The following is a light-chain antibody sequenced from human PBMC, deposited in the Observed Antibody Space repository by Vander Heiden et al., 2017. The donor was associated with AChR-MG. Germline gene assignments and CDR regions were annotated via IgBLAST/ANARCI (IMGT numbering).Light chain of an antibody. CDR2: GAS. Sequence: IVLTQSPGPLSLSPGERATLSCRASPSISSSFLDWYQQRPGQAPRLLIYGASRRATDIPDRLSGSGSGSDFTLSISRLEPEDAAVYFCQQFAEAPWAFGQGTKVEIK. CDR3: QQFAEAPWA. J-gene: IGKJ1*01. V-gene: IGKV3-20*01. CDR1: PSISSSF.